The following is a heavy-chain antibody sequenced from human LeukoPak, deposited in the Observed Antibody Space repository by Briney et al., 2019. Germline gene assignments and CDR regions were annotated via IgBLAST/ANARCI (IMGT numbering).Heavy chain of an antibody. Sequence: SVKVSCKASGYTFTSYGISWVRQAPGQGLEWMGGIIPIFGTANYAQKFQGRVTITTDESTSTAYMELSSLRSEDTAVYYCARVGGYYGSGSMMGAFDTWGQGTMVTVSS. V-gene: IGHV1-69*05. CDR1: GYTFTSYG. CDR2: IIPIFGTA. D-gene: IGHD3-10*01. J-gene: IGHJ3*02. CDR3: ARVGGYYGSGSMMGAFDT.